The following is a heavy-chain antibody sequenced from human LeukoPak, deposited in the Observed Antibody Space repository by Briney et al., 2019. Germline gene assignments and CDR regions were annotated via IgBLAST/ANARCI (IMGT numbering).Heavy chain of an antibody. CDR1: GYTFTSYA. D-gene: IGHD6-19*01. CDR2: INAGNGNT. Sequence: GASVKVSCKASGYTFTSYAMHWVRQAPGQRLEWMGWINAGNGNTKYSQKFQGRVTITRDTSASTAYMELSSLRSEDTAVYYCARDLEAVAYYFDYWGQGTLVTVSS. CDR3: ARDLEAVAYYFDY. J-gene: IGHJ4*02. V-gene: IGHV1-3*01.